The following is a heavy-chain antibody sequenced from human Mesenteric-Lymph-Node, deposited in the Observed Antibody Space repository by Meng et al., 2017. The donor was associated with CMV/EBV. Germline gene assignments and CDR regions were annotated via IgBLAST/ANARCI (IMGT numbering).Heavy chain of an antibody. CDR3: ANEDNGDDERWFDP. V-gene: IGHV1-2*02. Sequence: ASVKVSCKASGYRFIANNFIDYHINWVRQAPGQGLEWMGWINPNTGGTNYAQKSQGRVTMTRNTSINTVYMELSRLRSDDTDLYYCANEDNGDDERWFDPWGQGTMVTVSS. CDR2: INPNTGGT. J-gene: IGHJ5*02. CDR1: GYRFIANNFIDYH. D-gene: IGHD2-8*01.